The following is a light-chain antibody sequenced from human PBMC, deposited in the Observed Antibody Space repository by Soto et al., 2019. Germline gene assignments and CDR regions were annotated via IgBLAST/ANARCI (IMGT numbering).Light chain of an antibody. CDR1: SSNIGSNY. V-gene: IGLV1-47*02. Sequence: QSVLTQPPSASGTPGQRVTISCSGRSSNIGSNYVYWYQQLPGTAPKLLIYYNNQRPSGVPDRFSGSKSGTSASLAISGLRSEDEADYYCQSYDSGLSGYVFGTGTKVTVL. CDR3: QSYDSGLSGYV. CDR2: YNN. J-gene: IGLJ1*01.